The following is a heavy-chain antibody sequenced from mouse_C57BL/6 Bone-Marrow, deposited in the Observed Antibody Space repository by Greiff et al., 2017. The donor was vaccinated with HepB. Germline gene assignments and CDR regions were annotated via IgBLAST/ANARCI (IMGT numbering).Heavy chain of an antibody. Sequence: EVKLVESGPELVKPGASVKISCKASGYSFTGYYMNWVKQSPEQSLEWIGEINPSTGGTTYNQQFKAKATLTVDKSSSTAYMQLKSLTSEDSAVYYCARIYYGYAWFAYWGQGTLVTVSA. J-gene: IGHJ3*01. V-gene: IGHV1-42*01. CDR2: INPSTGGT. CDR3: ARIYYGYAWFAY. D-gene: IGHD2-2*01. CDR1: GYSFTGYY.